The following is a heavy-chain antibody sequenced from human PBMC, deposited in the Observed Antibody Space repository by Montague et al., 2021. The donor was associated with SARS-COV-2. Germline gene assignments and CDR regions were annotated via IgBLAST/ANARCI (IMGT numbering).Heavy chain of an antibody. D-gene: IGHD5-12*01. CDR3: ARDQGGYGTFDI. CDR1: GFIFSDYY. J-gene: IGHJ3*02. V-gene: IGHV3-11*01. CDR2: ISGSGSKT. Sequence: SLRLSCAASGFIFSDYYMTWIRQASGKGLEWVSHISGSGSKTYYAESVKGRFTISRDTANNSVYLQMKFLGAEDTAVYYCARDQGGYGTFDIWGQGTMVTVSS.